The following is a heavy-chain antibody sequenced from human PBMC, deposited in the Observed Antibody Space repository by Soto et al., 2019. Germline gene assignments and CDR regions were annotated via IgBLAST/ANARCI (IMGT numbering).Heavy chain of an antibody. CDR1: GFTFSIFG. D-gene: IGHD6-19*01. Sequence: QVQLVESGGGVVQPGRSLRLSCAASGFTFSIFGMHWVRQAPGKGLEWAAIIWYDGSNAYYADSVRGRLTISRDNSKNTVYPQMNSLTAEDTAVYYCARDNGSSTVVSGISQEGYFDSWGQGTLVTVSS. CDR2: IWYDGSNA. CDR3: ARDNGSSTVVSGISQEGYFDS. J-gene: IGHJ4*02. V-gene: IGHV3-33*01.